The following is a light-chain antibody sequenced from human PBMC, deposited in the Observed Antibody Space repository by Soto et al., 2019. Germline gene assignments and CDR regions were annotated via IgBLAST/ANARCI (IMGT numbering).Light chain of an antibody. CDR1: SSDVGGYNY. Sequence: QSALTQPASVSGSPGQSIAISCTGTSSDVGGYNYVSWYQQHPGKAPKLIIYGVTNRPSGVSDRFSGSKSGNTASLTISGLQAEDETDYYCCSYTSSGTYVFGTGTKLTV. CDR2: GVT. CDR3: CSYTSSGTYV. J-gene: IGLJ1*01. V-gene: IGLV2-14*03.